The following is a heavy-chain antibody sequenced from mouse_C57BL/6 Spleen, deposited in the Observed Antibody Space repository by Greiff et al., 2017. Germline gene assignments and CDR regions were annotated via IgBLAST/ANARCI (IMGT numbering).Heavy chain of an antibody. CDR1: GYSFTSYY. V-gene: IGHV1-66*01. J-gene: IGHJ2*01. CDR3: AKYPYYFDY. Sequence: QVQLQQSGPELVKPGASVKISCTASGYSFTSYYIHWVKQRPGQGLEWIGWIYPGSGNTKYKEKFKGKATLTADTSSSTAYMQLSSLTSEDSAVYYCAKYPYYFDYWGQGTTLTVSS. CDR2: IYPGSGNT.